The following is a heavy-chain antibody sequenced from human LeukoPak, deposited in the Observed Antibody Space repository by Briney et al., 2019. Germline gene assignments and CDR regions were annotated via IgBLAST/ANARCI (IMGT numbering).Heavy chain of an antibody. Sequence: ASVKVSCKSSGGTFSSYAINWVRLAPGQGLEWMGGIIPMFGTAKYAQKFQGRLTITTDGSTTSTYMELTSLTSDDTAVYYCARDLNVVLTTATSGPVYWGQGTLVTVSA. D-gene: IGHD4/OR15-4a*01. CDR1: GGTFSSYA. CDR3: ARDLNVVLTTATSGPVY. CDR2: IIPMFGTA. V-gene: IGHV1-69*05. J-gene: IGHJ4*02.